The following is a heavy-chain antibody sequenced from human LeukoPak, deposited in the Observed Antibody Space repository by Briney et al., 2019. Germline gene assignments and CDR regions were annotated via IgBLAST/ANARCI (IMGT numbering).Heavy chain of an antibody. V-gene: IGHV1-46*01. J-gene: IGHJ4*02. CDR2: INPSGGST. CDR3: ARAIFGIAAAGRAYYFDY. CDR1: GYTFTSYY. Sequence: GASVKDSCKASGYTFTSYYMHWVRQAPGQGLEWMGIINPSGGSTSYAQKFQGRVTMTRDTSTSTVYMELSSLRSEDTAVYYCARAIFGIAAAGRAYYFDYWGQGTLVTVSS. D-gene: IGHD6-13*01.